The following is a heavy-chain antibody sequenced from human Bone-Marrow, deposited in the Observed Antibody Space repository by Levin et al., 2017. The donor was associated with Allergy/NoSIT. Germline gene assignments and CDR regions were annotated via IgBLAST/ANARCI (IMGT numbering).Heavy chain of an antibody. D-gene: IGHD5-12*01. CDR3: ARARYCTSRCYPDIVATSQHGY. J-gene: IGHJ4*02. CDR1: GFSFSVEH. CDR2: ISSNTRII. Sequence: GGSLRLSCAASGFSFSVEHMKWVRQAPGKGLEWIAYISSNTRIIHYADSVRGRFTVSRDNAKKSLVLQMNRLTVEDTGVYYCARARYCTSRCYPDIVATSQHGYWGQGTLVTVSS. V-gene: IGHV3-48*01.